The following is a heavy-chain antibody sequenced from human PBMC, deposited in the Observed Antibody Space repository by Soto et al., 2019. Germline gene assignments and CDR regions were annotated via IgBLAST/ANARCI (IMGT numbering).Heavy chain of an antibody. J-gene: IGHJ3*01. Sequence: PGESLKISCKGSGDSFTNYWIGWVRQMPGKGLEWMGIIYPGDSHAIYSPSFQGQVTMSADKSISTAYLQWSSLKASDTAMYYCARPYSGGPNDPFDVWGQGTMVTVSS. D-gene: IGHD1-26*01. CDR3: ARPYSGGPNDPFDV. CDR1: GDSFTNYW. V-gene: IGHV5-51*01. CDR2: IYPGDSHA.